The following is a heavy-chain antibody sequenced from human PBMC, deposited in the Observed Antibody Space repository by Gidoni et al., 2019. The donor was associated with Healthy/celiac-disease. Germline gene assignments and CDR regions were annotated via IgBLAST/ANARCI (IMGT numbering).Heavy chain of an antibody. CDR1: GFTFSSYG. D-gene: IGHD3-22*01. J-gene: IGHJ6*02. CDR3: AKDQPYYDSSGFSSGMDV. V-gene: IGHV3-30*18. Sequence: QVQLVESGGGVVQPGRSLRLSCAASGFTFSSYGMHWVRQAPGKGLGWVAVISYDGSNKYYADSVKGRFTISRDNSKNTLYLQMNSLRAEDTAVYYCAKDQPYYDSSGFSSGMDVWGQGTTVTVSS. CDR2: ISYDGSNK.